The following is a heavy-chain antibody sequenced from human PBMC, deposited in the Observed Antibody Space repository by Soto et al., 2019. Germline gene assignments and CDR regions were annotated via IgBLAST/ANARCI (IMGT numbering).Heavy chain of an antibody. CDR1: GVTCSSYS. J-gene: IGHJ4*02. D-gene: IGHD6-19*01. CDR2: ISFHRFSI. Sequence: GGSLRRSCAASGVTCSSYSMNWIRHAPAKGLEWVSHISFHRFSIYYADSVKGRFTISRDNSNHTQCLQMTNLSADDTAVYYCTTVSILALAPFDYWGQGVRVTVSS. V-gene: IGHV3-23*01. CDR3: TTVSILALAPFDY.